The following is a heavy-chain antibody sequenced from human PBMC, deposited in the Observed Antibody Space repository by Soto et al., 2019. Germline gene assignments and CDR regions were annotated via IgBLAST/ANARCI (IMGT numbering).Heavy chain of an antibody. CDR2: MNPNSGNT. CDR1: GYTFTSWG. CDR3: ARSLAVAGR. Sequence: APVRGSGRGSGYTFTSWGMSWVRQATGQGLEWMGWMNPNSGNTGYAQKFQGRVTMTRNTSISTAYMELSSLRSEDTAVYYCARSLAVAGRWGQGTLVTVSS. J-gene: IGHJ4*02. D-gene: IGHD6-19*01. V-gene: IGHV1-8*02.